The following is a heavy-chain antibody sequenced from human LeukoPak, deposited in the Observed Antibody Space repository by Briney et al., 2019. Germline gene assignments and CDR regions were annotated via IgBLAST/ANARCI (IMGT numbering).Heavy chain of an antibody. D-gene: IGHD3-9*01. V-gene: IGHV3-7*01. CDR1: GGSISRSDYY. Sequence: ETLSLTCTVSGGSISRSDYYWGWIRQPPGKGLEWVANIKQDGSEKYYVDSVKGRFTISRDNAKNSLYLQMNSLRAEDTAVYYCARDSHSYYDILTGPETLYYFDYWGQGTLVTVSS. CDR2: IKQDGSEK. CDR3: ARDSHSYYDILTGPETLYYFDY. J-gene: IGHJ4*02.